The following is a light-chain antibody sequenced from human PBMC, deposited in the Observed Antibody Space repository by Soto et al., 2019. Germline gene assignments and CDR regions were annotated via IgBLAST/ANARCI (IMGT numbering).Light chain of an antibody. CDR2: YAS. Sequence: TQSPAPLSVSPGEGVTLSCKASQTIKNLLAWYQQRPGQSPRLLLYYASTRATGVPARFSGSGSGTEFTLAISSLQSEDFATYYCQQYHNWPITFGQGTRLEIK. V-gene: IGKV3-15*01. CDR3: QQYHNWPIT. J-gene: IGKJ5*01. CDR1: QTIKNL.